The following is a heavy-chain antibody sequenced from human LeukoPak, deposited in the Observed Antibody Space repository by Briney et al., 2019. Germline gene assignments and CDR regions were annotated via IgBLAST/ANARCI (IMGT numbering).Heavy chain of an antibody. CDR2: ISSDGTTT. CDR1: GFTFSNYW. D-gene: IGHD3-22*01. CDR3: ANRYDSSGYPPDY. V-gene: IGHV3-74*01. Sequence: GGSLRLSCAASGFTFSNYWMHWVRQAPGKGLVWVSVISSDGTTTAYADSVKGRFTISRDNAKNTLYLQMNSLRAEDTAVYYCANRYDSSGYPPDYWGQGTLVTVSS. J-gene: IGHJ4*02.